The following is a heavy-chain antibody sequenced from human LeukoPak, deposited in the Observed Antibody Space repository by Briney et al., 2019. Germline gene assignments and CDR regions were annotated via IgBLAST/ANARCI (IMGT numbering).Heavy chain of an antibody. Sequence: SETLSLTCAISGHSTTRGYYWAWFRQSPGKGLEWIATFFQSHKSFYNASLESRVTMSLDTSKSQLSLNLTSVTAADTAVYSCARVLSFPYLLDSWGRGTQVTVSS. CDR1: GHSTTRGYY. J-gene: IGHJ4*02. CDR2: FFQSHKS. D-gene: IGHD2/OR15-2a*01. CDR3: ARVLSFPYLLDS. V-gene: IGHV4-38-2*01.